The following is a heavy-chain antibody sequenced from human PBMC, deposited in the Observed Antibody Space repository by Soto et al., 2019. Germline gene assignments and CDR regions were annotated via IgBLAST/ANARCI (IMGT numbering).Heavy chain of an antibody. CDR3: AKGKGVGATPDGANC. CDR2: IRSDGDTT. D-gene: IGHD1-26*01. CDR1: GFTFSRYG. Sequence: EVQVLESGGGLVQPGGSLRLSCAASGFTFSRYGMNWVRKAPGKGLEWVSGIRSDGDTTYNTDSVKGRFTVSRDTSKNTVYLQMNSLRAEDTAIYYCAKGKGVGATPDGANCWGQGTLVTVSS. J-gene: IGHJ4*02. V-gene: IGHV3-23*01.